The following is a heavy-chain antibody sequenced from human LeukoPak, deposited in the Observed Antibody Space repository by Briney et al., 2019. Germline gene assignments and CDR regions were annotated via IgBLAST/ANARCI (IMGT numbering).Heavy chain of an antibody. J-gene: IGHJ4*02. CDR1: GFTFSSYA. CDR2: ISGSGGST. CDR3: AKTTASQTYSSSWYYFDY. Sequence: GGSLRLSCAASGFTFSSYAMSWVRQAPGKGLEWVSAISGSGGSTYYADSVKGRFTISRDNSKNTLYLQMNSLRAEDTAVYYCAKTTASQTYSSSWYYFDYWGQGTLVTVSS. V-gene: IGHV3-23*01. D-gene: IGHD6-13*01.